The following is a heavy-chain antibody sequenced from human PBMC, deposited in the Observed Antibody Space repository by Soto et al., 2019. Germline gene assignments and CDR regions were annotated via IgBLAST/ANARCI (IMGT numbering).Heavy chain of an antibody. Sequence: QVQLQESGPGLVKPSQTLSLTCTVSGGYISSGGYYWSWIRQHPGKGLEWIGYIYYSGSTYYNPSLKSRVTISVDTSKHQFSLKLSSVTAADTAVYYCARRHYYDSSGYYSVDAFDIWGQGTMVTASS. CDR1: GGYISSGGYY. CDR2: IYYSGST. V-gene: IGHV4-31*03. J-gene: IGHJ3*02. D-gene: IGHD3-22*01. CDR3: ARRHYYDSSGYYSVDAFDI.